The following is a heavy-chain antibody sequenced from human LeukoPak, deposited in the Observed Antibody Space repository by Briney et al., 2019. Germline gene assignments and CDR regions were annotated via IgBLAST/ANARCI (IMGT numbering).Heavy chain of an antibody. CDR3: ARDREDIVATHYYYYMDV. CDR2: IYTSGST. Sequence: SQTLSLTCTVSGGSISSGSYYWGWIRQPAGKGLEWIGRIYTSGSTNYNPSLKSRVTISVDTSKNQFSLKLSSVTAADMAVYYCARDREDIVATHYYYYMDVWGKGTTVTVSS. V-gene: IGHV4-61*02. J-gene: IGHJ6*03. CDR1: GGSISSGSYY. D-gene: IGHD5-12*01.